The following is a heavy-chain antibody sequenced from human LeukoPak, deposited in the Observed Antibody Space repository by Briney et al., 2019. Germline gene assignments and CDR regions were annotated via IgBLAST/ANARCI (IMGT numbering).Heavy chain of an antibody. J-gene: IGHJ4*02. D-gene: IGHD3-10*01. CDR1: SGSISSTSYY. V-gene: IGHV4-39*07. CDR2: MYYSGST. CDR3: ARVYFNGGGEYYFDY. Sequence: SETLSLTCTVSSGSISSTSYYWGWIRQPPGMGLEWIGSMYYSGSTYYNPSLKSRVTISVDTSKNQFSLKLSSVTAADTAVYYCARVYFNGGGEYYFDYWGQGTLVTVSS.